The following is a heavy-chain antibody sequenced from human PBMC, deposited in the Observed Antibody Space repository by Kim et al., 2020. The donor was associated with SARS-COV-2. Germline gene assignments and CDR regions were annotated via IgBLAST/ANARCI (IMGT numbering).Heavy chain of an antibody. CDR3: ARGGGSYGDYVLLG. D-gene: IGHD4-17*01. V-gene: IGHV4-30-2*01. Sequence: SETLSLTCAVSGGSISSGGYSWSWIRQPPGKGLEWIGYIYHSGSTYYNPSLKSRVTISVDRSKNQFSLKLSSVTAADTAVYYFARGGGSYGDYVLLGWGQGPLVTVSS. CDR1: GGSISSGGYS. J-gene: IGHJ4*02. CDR2: IYHSGST.